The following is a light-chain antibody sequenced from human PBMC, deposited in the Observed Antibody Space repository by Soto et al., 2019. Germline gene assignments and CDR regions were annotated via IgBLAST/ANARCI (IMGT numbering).Light chain of an antibody. Sequence: DIHMTQSPSSLYASIGDRVTITCRSSQIIATYLNWYQQKAGKAPKLLIYGVSKLQSGVPPRFSGSGSGTEFTLTITGLQPEDFATYYCQQSYSSPLLAFGGGTKVEIK. J-gene: IGKJ4*01. CDR3: QQSYSSPLLA. CDR2: GVS. V-gene: IGKV1-39*01. CDR1: QIIATY.